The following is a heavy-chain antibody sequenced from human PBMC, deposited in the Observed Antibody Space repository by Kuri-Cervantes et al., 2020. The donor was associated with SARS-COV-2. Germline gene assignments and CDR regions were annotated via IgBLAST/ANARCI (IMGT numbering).Heavy chain of an antibody. CDR1: GGSISGHY. J-gene: IGHJ4*02. V-gene: IGHV4-59*11. CDR3: ARVKTIFGMAPFDY. D-gene: IGHD3-3*01. Sequence: SETLSLTCTVSGGSISGHYWSWIRQPPGKGLEWIGYVYYSGTISYNPSLKSRVTISVDTSKNQFSLKLSSVTAADTAVYYCARVKTIFGMAPFDYWGQGTLVTVSS. CDR2: VYYSGTI.